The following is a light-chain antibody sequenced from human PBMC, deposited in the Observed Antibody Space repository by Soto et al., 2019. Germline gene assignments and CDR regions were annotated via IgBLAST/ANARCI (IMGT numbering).Light chain of an antibody. CDR3: SSYTSSSTYV. V-gene: IGLV2-18*02. CDR1: SSDVGSYNR. CDR2: DVS. J-gene: IGLJ1*01. Sequence: QSALTQPPSVSGSPGQSVAISCTGTSSDVGSYNRVSWYQQPPGTAPKLMIYDVSNRPSGVPDRFSGSKSGNTASPTISGLQAEDEADYYCSSYTSSSTYVFGTGTKLTVL.